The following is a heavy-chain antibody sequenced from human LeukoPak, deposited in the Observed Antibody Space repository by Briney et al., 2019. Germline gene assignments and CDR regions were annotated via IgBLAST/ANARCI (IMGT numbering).Heavy chain of an antibody. CDR1: GFTFSSYW. D-gene: IGHD6-13*01. CDR3: ARARDSSWDY. CDR2: IKDDGSEK. Sequence: PGGSLRLSCAASGFTFSSYWMSWVRQAPGKGLGWVANIKDDGSEKYYVDSVKGRFTISRDDAKNPLYLQMNSLRAEDTAVYYCARARDSSWDYWGQGTLVTVSS. V-gene: IGHV3-7*03. J-gene: IGHJ4*02.